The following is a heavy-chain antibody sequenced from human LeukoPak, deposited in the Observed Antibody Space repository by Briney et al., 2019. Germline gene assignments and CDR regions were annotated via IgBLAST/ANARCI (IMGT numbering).Heavy chain of an antibody. D-gene: IGHD1-26*01. CDR2: IKQDGSEK. CDR1: GFTFSNYW. V-gene: IGHV3-7*01. CDR3: ARDGGGANNY. J-gene: IGHJ4*02. Sequence: GGSLRLSCAASGFTFSNYWMSWVRQAPGKGLEWVANIKQDGSEKYYVDSVKGRFTTSRDNAKNSLYLQMNSLRAEDTAVYYCARDGGGANNYWGQGTLVTVSS.